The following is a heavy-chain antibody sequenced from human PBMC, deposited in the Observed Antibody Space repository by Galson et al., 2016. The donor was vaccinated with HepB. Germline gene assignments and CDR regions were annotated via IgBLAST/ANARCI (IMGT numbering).Heavy chain of an antibody. CDR1: GFTFINFA. CDR3: AKRVGAAARGWFNP. Sequence: LRLSCAASGFTFINFAMSWVRQAPGKGLEWVSAISTTGHVTYYADSVKGRFTISRDNSKDTLYLQMNSLRAEDTAVYYCAKRVGAAARGWFNPWGQGTLVTVSS. D-gene: IGHD1-26*01. V-gene: IGHV3-23*01. J-gene: IGHJ5*02. CDR2: ISTTGHVT.